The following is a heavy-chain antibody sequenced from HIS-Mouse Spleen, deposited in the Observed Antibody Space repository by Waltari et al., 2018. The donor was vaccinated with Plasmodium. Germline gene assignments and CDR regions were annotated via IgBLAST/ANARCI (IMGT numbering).Heavy chain of an antibody. CDR2: ISYDGSNK. CDR1: GFPFSSYA. V-gene: IGHV3-30-3*01. D-gene: IGHD2-2*02. J-gene: IGHJ4*02. Sequence: QVQLVESGGGVVQPGRSLRLSCAASGFPFSSYAMHWVRQAPGKGLEWVAVISYDGSNKYYADSVKGRFTISRDNSKNTLYLQMNSLRAEDTAVYYCARDIRGDFDYWGQGTLVTVSS. CDR3: ARDIRGDFDY.